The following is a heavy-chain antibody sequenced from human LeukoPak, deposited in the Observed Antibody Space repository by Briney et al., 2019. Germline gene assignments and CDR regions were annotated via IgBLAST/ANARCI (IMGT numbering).Heavy chain of an antibody. Sequence: GGSLRLSCSASGFAFNNYAMNWVRQAPGQGLEWVSLISGNGETSFYADSVRGRFTSSRDNVKNTLFLEMNSLTAEDTAVYYCARNYYGSGSYPQDFLHYYMDVWGKGTTVTVSS. J-gene: IGHJ6*03. V-gene: IGHV3-23*05. D-gene: IGHD3-10*01. CDR2: ISGNGETS. CDR1: GFAFNNYA. CDR3: ARNYYGSGSYPQDFLHYYMDV.